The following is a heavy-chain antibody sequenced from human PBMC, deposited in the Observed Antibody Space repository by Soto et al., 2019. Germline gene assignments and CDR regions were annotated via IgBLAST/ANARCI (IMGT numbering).Heavy chain of an antibody. CDR1: AFSLSTGGVG. CDR3: IQSRCGGDSHQSDASYSYSGMDV. V-gene: IGHV2-5*02. J-gene: IGHJ6*02. Sequence: QITLKESGPTLVKPTQTLTLTCTFSAFSLSTGGVGVGWIRQPPGKALEWLALIYWDDDKRYSPSLRSRLTTTRDTSKNQVVLTRTTMDPVDTATYFCIQSRCGGDSHQSDASYSYSGMDVWGQGTTVTVS. D-gene: IGHD2-21*02. CDR2: IYWDDDK.